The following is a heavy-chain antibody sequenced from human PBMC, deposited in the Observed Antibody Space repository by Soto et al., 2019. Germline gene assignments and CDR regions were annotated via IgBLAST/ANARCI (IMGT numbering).Heavy chain of an antibody. D-gene: IGHD3-22*01. CDR3: ARAPMMVVVTLGY. Sequence: QVQLVESGGGVVQPGRSLRLSCAASGFTFSSYAMHWVRQAPGKGLEWVAVISYDGSNKYYADSVKGRFTISRDNSKNTLYLQMNSLRAEDTAVYYCARAPMMVVVTLGYWGQGTLVTVSS. J-gene: IGHJ4*02. V-gene: IGHV3-30-3*01. CDR2: ISYDGSNK. CDR1: GFTFSSYA.